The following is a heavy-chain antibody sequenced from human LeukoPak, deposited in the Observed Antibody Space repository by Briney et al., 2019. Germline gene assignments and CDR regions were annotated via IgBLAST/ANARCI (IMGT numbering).Heavy chain of an antibody. CDR3: AREWYYDFWSGYPGALQFDP. J-gene: IGHJ5*02. D-gene: IGHD3-3*01. CDR2: ISSSSSTK. V-gene: IGHV3-48*01. CDR1: GFTFSRYS. Sequence: GGSLRLSCAASGFTFSRYSMNWVRQAPGKGLEGVSYISSSSSTKYYAESVKGRFTISRDNAKNSLYLQMNSLRAEDTAVYYCAREWYYDFWSGYPGALQFDPWGQGTLVTVSS.